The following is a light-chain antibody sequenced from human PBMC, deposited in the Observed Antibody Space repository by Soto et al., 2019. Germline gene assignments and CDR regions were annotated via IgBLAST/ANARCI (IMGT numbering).Light chain of an antibody. V-gene: IGKV3-11*01. CDR3: QHRAGWPPALT. CDR1: ESVSNS. CDR2: NAS. Sequence: ETVLTQSPATLSLSPGERATLSCRASESVSNSLAWYQHKPGQAPRLLIYNASNRATGIPARFSGSGSGTDFTLTISCLEPEDFAVYFCQHRAGWPPALTFGGGTKVEIK. J-gene: IGKJ4*01.